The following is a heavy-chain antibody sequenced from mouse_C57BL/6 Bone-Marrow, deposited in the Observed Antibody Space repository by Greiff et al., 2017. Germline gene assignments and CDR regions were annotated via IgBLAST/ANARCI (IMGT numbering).Heavy chain of an antibody. CDR2: INPSNGGT. J-gene: IGHJ3*01. V-gene: IGHV1-53*01. CDR1: GYTFTSYW. Sequence: QVQLQQPGTELVKPGASVKLSCKASGYTFTSYWMHWVKQRPGQGLEWIGNINPSNGGTNYNEKFKSKATLTVDKSSSTAYMQLSSLTSEDSAVYYCARLDLIYYDYDGFFAYWGQGTLVTVSA. CDR3: ARLDLIYYDYDGFFAY. D-gene: IGHD2-4*01.